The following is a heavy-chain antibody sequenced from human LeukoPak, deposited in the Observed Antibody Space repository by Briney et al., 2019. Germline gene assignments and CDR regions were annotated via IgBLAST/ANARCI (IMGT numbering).Heavy chain of an antibody. CDR3: TSGSYYRNFDY. V-gene: IGHV3-49*03. J-gene: IGHJ4*02. CDR1: GFTFGDYT. D-gene: IGHD1-26*01. Sequence: GGSLRLSCTASGFTFGDYTMSWFRQAPGKGLEWVGFIKSKTYGGTTEYAASVKGRFTISRDDSKSIAYLQMNSLKTEDTAVYYCTSGSYYRNFDYWGQGTLVTVSS. CDR2: IKSKTYGGTT.